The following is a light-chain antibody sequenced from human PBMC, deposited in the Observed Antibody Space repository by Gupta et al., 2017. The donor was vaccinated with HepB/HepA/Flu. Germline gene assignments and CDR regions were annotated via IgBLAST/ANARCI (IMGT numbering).Light chain of an antibody. J-gene: IGKJ2*02. CDR3: QKDKRPPGT. V-gene: IGKV3-20*01. CDR2: GAS. Sequence: IVLPQSPATLSLSPAARATLSCRASRSVSSSYLAWYQQNPGQAPRILINGASSRATGIPYSGSGSGSGTDFTLTSRRLEPEDVALYYCQKDKRPPGTFGQGTKLEIK. CDR1: RSVSSSY.